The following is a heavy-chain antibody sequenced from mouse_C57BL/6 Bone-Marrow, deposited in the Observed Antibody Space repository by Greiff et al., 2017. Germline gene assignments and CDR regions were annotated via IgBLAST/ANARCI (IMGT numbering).Heavy chain of an antibody. CDR1: GYTFTDYN. J-gene: IGHJ4*01. V-gene: IGHV1-18*01. CDR2: INPNNGGT. CDR3: ERQPHYDAMDY. Sequence: EVQLVESGPELVKPGASVKIPCKASGYTFTDYNMDWVKQSHGKSLEWIGDINPNNGGTIYNQKFKGKATLTVDKSSSTAYMELRSLTSEDTAVYYCERQPHYDAMDYWGQGTSVTVSS.